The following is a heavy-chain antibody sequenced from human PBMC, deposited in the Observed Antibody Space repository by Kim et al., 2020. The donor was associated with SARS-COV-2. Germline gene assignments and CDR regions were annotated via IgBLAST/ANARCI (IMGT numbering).Heavy chain of an antibody. D-gene: IGHD6-6*01. Sequence: SQTLSLTCAISGVSVSSNSASWTWIRQSPSRGLGWLGRTYYRSKWSSDYAVSVKGRITISPDTSKNQFSLQLNSVTPEDTAVYYCVRASRGSSDFNYWGQGTLVTVSS. J-gene: IGHJ4*02. CDR2: TYYRSKWSS. CDR3: VRASRGSSDFNY. CDR1: GVSVSSNSAS. V-gene: IGHV6-1*01.